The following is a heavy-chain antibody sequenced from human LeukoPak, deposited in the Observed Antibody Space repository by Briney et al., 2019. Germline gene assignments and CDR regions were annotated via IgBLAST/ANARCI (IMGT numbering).Heavy chain of an antibody. Sequence: ASVKVSCKASGYIFTSHAMNWVRQAPGQGLEWMGWTNTNTGNPTYAQGFTGRFVFSLDTSVSTAYLQIRSLKAEDTAVYYCARDLTDYYDSSGSQIFQHWGQGTLVTVSS. CDR2: TNTNTGNP. CDR1: GYIFTSHA. D-gene: IGHD3-22*01. V-gene: IGHV7-4-1*02. J-gene: IGHJ1*01. CDR3: ARDLTDYYDSSGSQIFQH.